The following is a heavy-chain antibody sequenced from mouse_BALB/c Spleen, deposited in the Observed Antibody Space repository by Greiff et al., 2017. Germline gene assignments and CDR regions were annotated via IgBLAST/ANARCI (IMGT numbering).Heavy chain of an antibody. J-gene: IGHJ2*01. Sequence: ESGPGLVKPSQSLSLTCTVTGYSITSDYAWNWIRQFPGNKLEWMGYISYSGSTSYNPSLKSRISITRDTSKNQFFLQLNSVTTEDTATYYCARYYYGSSYNFDYWGQGTTLTVSP. CDR2: ISYSGST. D-gene: IGHD1-1*01. CDR3: ARYYYGSSYNFDY. CDR1: GYSITSDYA. V-gene: IGHV3-2*02.